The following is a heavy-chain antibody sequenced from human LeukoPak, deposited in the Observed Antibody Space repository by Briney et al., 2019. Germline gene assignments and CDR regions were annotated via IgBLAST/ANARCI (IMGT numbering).Heavy chain of an antibody. CDR3: ARGVTGIYYYYYMDV. Sequence: GASVKVSCKASGYTFTGYYMHWVRQAPGQGLKWMGWINPNSGGTNYAQKFQGRVTMTRDTSISTAYMELSRLRSDDTAVYYCARGVTGIYYYYYMDVWGKGTTVTVSS. J-gene: IGHJ6*03. CDR1: GYTFTGYY. V-gene: IGHV1-2*02. CDR2: INPNSGGT. D-gene: IGHD6-13*01.